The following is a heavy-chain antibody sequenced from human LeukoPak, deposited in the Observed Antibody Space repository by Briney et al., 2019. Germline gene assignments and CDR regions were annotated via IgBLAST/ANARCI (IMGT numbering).Heavy chain of an antibody. V-gene: IGHV3-48*01. CDR2: ISSSSSTI. CDR3: ARARHYLVYNSFYYDSSGYDY. CDR1: GFTFSSYS. Sequence: PGGSLRLSCAASGFTFSSYSMNWVRQAPGKGLEWVSYISSSSSTIYYADSVKGRFTISRDNAKNSLYLQMNSLRAEDTAVYYCARARHYLVYNSFYYDSSGYDYWGQGTLVTVSS. D-gene: IGHD3-22*01. J-gene: IGHJ4*02.